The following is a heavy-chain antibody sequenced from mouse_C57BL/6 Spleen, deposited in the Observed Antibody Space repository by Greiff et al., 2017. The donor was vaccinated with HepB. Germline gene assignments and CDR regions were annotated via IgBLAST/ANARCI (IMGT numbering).Heavy chain of an antibody. CDR3: ARGKDYGYFDY. J-gene: IGHJ2*01. CDR1: GYTFTSYW. D-gene: IGHD1-1*01. Sequence: VQLQQPGAELVKPGASVKLSCKASGYTFTSYWMHWVKQRPGQGLEWIGMIHPNSGSTNYNEKFKSKATLTVDKSSSTAYMQRSSLTSEDSAVYYCARGKDYGYFDYWGQGTTLTVSS. V-gene: IGHV1-64*01. CDR2: IHPNSGST.